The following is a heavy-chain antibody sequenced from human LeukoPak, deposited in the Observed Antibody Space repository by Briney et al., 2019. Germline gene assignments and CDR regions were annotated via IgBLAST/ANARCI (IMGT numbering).Heavy chain of an antibody. J-gene: IGHJ1*01. CDR2: IYYSGST. CDR1: GGSISSYY. CDR3: ARGSDGSGLYFQH. V-gene: IGHV4-59*01. D-gene: IGHD3-22*01. Sequence: PSETLSLTCTVSGGSISSYYWSWIRQPPGKGLEWIGYIYYSGSTNYNPSLKSRVTISVDTSKNQFSLKLSSVTAADTAVYYCARGSDGSGLYFQHWGQGTLVTVSS.